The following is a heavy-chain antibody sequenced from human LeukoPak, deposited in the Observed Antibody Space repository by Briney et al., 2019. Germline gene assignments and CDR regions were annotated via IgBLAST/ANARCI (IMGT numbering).Heavy chain of an antibody. J-gene: IGHJ4*02. D-gene: IGHD3-22*01. CDR2: ISGSGGDT. V-gene: IGHV3-23*01. CDR3: ARARNNYDTSGYSALDY. CDR1: GFSFSSHV. Sequence: GGSLRLSCAASGFSFSSHVMHWVRQAPGKGLEWVSGISGSGGDTYYADSVKGRFTISRDNSKNTLNLQMNSLRAEDTAVYYCARARNNYDTSGYSALDYWGQGTLVTVTS.